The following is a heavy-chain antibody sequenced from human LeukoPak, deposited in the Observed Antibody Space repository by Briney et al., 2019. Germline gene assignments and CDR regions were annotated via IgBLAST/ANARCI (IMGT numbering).Heavy chain of an antibody. J-gene: IGHJ4*02. CDR3: AREVFHGSGRRFDS. CDR2: INPTGGST. V-gene: IGHV1-46*01. D-gene: IGHD3-10*01. Sequence: GASVKVSCKASGYTFTKYYMHWVRQAPGQGLEWMGIINPTGGSTNYAQKFQGRVTMTRDMSTTTVYMDLNSLKSEDTAVYYCAREVFHGSGRRFDSWGQGTLVTVSS. CDR1: GYTFTKYY.